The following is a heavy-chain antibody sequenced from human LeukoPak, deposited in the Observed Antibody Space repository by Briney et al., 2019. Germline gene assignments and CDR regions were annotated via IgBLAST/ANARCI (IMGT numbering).Heavy chain of an antibody. Sequence: KPGGSLRLSCAASGFTFSDYYMSWIRQAPGKGLEWVSYISSSGSAIYYADSVKGRFTISRDNAKNSLYLQMNSPRAEDTAVYYCARDGSAHSSGWYVADWGQGTLVTVSS. CDR1: GFTFSDYY. D-gene: IGHD6-19*01. CDR3: ARDGSAHSSGWYVAD. V-gene: IGHV3-11*01. J-gene: IGHJ4*02. CDR2: ISSSGSAI.